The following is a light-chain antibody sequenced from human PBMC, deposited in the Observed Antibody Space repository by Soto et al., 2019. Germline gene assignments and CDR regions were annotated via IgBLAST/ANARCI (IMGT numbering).Light chain of an antibody. Sequence: QSVLTQPASVSGSPGQSITISCTGTSSDVGGYGYVSWYQQQPGKAPKLLIFDVTKRPSGVPDRFFGSKSGNTASLTISGLQAEDEADYYCCSYLGSYVGVFGGGTKLTVL. J-gene: IGLJ3*02. CDR3: CSYLGSYVGV. V-gene: IGLV2-14*03. CDR1: SSDVGGYGY. CDR2: DVT.